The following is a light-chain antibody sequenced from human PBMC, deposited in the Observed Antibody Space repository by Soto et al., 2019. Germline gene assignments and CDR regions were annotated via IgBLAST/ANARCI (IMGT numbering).Light chain of an antibody. J-gene: IGKJ4*01. CDR2: AAS. Sequence: DIQMTQPPSSVSASVGDRVAITCRVSQGIRTWLAWYQQKPGKAPKVLIYAASSLQSGVPSRFSGSGSGTDFTLTISSLQPEDSATYYCQQSNSCPLTFGGGTKVDIK. CDR1: QGIRTW. CDR3: QQSNSCPLT. V-gene: IGKV1-12*01.